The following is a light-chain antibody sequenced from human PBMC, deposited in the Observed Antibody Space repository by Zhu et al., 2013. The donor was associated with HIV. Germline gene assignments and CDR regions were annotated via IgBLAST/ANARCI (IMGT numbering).Light chain of an antibody. CDR2: DAS. CDR1: QSVGTS. Sequence: ENVLTQSPGTLSLSPGERATLSCRASQSVGTSLAWYQQKPGQAPRLLIYDASNRATGIPARFSGSGSGTDFTLTITSLEPEDFAVYYCQQRNDWPYSFGQGTKLEIK. V-gene: IGKV3-11*01. CDR3: QQRNDWPYS. J-gene: IGKJ2*03.